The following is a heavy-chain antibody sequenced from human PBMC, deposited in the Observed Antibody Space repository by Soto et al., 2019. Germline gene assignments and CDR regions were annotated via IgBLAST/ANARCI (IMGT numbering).Heavy chain of an antibody. CDR1: GGSISSYD. CDR3: ARLLDIVVVTAGDGGLDQGWFDP. D-gene: IGHD2-21*02. CDR2: IYYSGST. J-gene: IGHJ5*02. V-gene: IGHV4-59*08. Sequence: QVQLQESGPGLVKPSETLSLTCTVSGGSISSYDWSWIRQPPGKGLEWIGYIYYSGSTNYNPSLKSRVTISVDTSKNQFSLKLSSVTAADTALYYCARLLDIVVVTAGDGGLDQGWFDPWGQGTLVTVSS.